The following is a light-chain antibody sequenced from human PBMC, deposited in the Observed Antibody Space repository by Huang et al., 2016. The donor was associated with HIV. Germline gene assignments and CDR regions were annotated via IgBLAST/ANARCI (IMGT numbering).Light chain of an antibody. CDR2: AAT. Sequence: ETVLTQSPGTLSLSPGERATLSCRASQKVSSTYLAWYQQKFGQAPRLLIDAATRRTTSITDRFVGSGSGTDCTRTISRLEPKDFAVYYCQHYGSSRWTFGQGTKVEIK. CDR3: QHYGSSRWT. CDR1: QKVSSTY. V-gene: IGKV3-20*01. J-gene: IGKJ1*01.